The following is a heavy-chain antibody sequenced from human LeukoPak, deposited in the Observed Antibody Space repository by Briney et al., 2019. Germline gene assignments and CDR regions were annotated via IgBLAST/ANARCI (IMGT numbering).Heavy chain of an antibody. CDR2: ISSSSSYI. CDR3: ARSPGEWEPMYYFDY. D-gene: IGHD1-26*01. Sequence: TGGSLRLSCAASGFTFSSYIMNWLRQAPGKGLEWVSSISSSSSYIYYADSVKSRITISRDNAENSLYLQMNSLRAEDTAVYYCARSPGEWEPMYYFDYWGQGTLVTVSS. J-gene: IGHJ4*02. V-gene: IGHV3-21*01. CDR1: GFTFSSYI.